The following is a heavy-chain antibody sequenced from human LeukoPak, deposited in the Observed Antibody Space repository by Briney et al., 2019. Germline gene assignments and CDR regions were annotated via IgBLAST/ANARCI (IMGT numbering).Heavy chain of an antibody. J-gene: IGHJ3*01. Sequence: GESLKISCVTSGFTFRNDWMTWVRQAQGKGLEWVANINQDGSKKNYVDSVKGRFSISRDNKENSLFLQMDSLRAEDTAIYYCARDTSPSSSTSYFDALAVWGQGTMVTVSS. CDR1: GFTFRNDW. V-gene: IGHV3-7*01. CDR2: INQDGSKK. CDR3: ARDTSPSSSTSYFDALAV. D-gene: IGHD2-2*01.